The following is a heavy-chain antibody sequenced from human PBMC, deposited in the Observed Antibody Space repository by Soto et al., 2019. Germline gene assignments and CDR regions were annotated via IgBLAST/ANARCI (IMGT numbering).Heavy chain of an antibody. D-gene: IGHD2-2*01. Sequence: GESLKVSCKGSGYSFTSYWIGWVRQMPWKGLEWMGIIYPGVSDTRYRPSFQGQVTISADKSISTAYLQWSSLKASDTAMYYCARAGPNYVVRAGMGYYYMDVWGKGTTVTVSS. CDR3: ARAGPNYVVRAGMGYYYMDV. J-gene: IGHJ6*03. V-gene: IGHV5-51*01. CDR2: IYPGVSDT. CDR1: GYSFTSYW.